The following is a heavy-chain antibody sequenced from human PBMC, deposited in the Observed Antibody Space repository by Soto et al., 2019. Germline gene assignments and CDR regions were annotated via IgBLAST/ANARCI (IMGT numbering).Heavy chain of an antibody. CDR3: AREGRGKKAGYNGLVSLGY. Sequence: SVKVSCKVSGSRFSNYVISWVRQAPGHGLEWLGRIIPIFNSTEYAQSFQGRVTITADKSTSTASLELSSLRSDDTAVYYCAREGRGKKAGYNGLVSLGYWGPGTLVTVS. CDR1: GSRFSNYV. D-gene: IGHD2-2*02. J-gene: IGHJ4*02. V-gene: IGHV1-69*06. CDR2: IIPIFNST.